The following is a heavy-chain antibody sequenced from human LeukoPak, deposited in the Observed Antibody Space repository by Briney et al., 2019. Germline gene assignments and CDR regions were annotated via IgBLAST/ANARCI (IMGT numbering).Heavy chain of an antibody. CDR3: ARDQRDGVFDY. CDR2: IYYSGST. J-gene: IGHJ4*02. D-gene: IGHD6-25*01. V-gene: IGHV4-30-4*07. CDR1: GGPISSGGHS. Sequence: PSETLSLTCGVSGGPISSGGHSWSWIRQPPGKGLEWIGYIYYSGSTYSNPSLRSRVTMSVDTSKNQFSLMLSSVTVADTAVYYCARDQRDGVFDYWGQGTLVTVSS.